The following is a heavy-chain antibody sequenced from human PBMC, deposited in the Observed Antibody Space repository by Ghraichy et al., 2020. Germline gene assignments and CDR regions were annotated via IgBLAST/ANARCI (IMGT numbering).Heavy chain of an antibody. V-gene: IGHV4-39*01. D-gene: IGHD3-10*01. CDR1: GGSISSSSYY. CDR3: ARLNAYGSGSYYNDI. J-gene: IGHJ4*02. Sequence: SETLSLTCTVSGGSISSSSYYWGWIRQPPGKGLEWIGSIYYSGSTYYNPSLKSRVTISVDTSKNQFSLKLSSVTAADTAVYYCARLNAYGSGSYYNDIWGQGTLVTVSS. CDR2: IYYSGST.